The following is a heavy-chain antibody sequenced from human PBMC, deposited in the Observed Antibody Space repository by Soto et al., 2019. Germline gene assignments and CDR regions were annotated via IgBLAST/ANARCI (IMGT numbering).Heavy chain of an antibody. CDR3: ARDIDFGY. CDR1: GDSVSSNSAG. Sequence: SQTLSLTCAISGDSVSSNSAGWDWIRQSPSRGLEWLGRTYYRSKWYKEYAVSVESRITINPDTSRNQISLQLNSVTPEDTAVYYCARDIDFGYWGRGTQVTVSS. D-gene: IGHD3-3*01. J-gene: IGHJ4*02. CDR2: TYYRSKWYK. V-gene: IGHV6-1*01.